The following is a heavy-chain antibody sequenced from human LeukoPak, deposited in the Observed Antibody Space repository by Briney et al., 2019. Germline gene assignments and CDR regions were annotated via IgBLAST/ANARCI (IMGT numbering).Heavy chain of an antibody. CDR3: ARDLSSRGYTYGTPAFTFDI. V-gene: IGHV3-48*01. CDR2: ISSDSSTI. D-gene: IGHD5-18*01. CDR1: GFTFSSWW. Sequence: GGSLRLSCAVSGFTFSSWWMTWVRQAPGKGLEWVSYISSDSSTIYYADSLKGRFTISRDNAKNSLSLLMNSLRAEDTAVYYCARDLSSRGYTYGTPAFTFDIWGQGTMVTVSS. J-gene: IGHJ3*02.